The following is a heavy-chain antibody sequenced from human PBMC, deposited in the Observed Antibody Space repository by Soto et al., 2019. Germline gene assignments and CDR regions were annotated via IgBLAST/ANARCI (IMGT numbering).Heavy chain of an antibody. V-gene: IGHV4-59*12. CDR2: IYYSGST. D-gene: IGHD6-13*01. J-gene: IGHJ4*02. CDR1: GGSISSYY. Sequence: SETLSLTCTVSGGSISSYYWSWIRQPPGKGLEWIGYIYYSGSTNYNPSLKSRVTISVDTSKNQFSLKLSSVTAEDTAVYYCASYSSSWYYFDYWGQGTLVTVSS. CDR3: ASYSSSWYYFDY.